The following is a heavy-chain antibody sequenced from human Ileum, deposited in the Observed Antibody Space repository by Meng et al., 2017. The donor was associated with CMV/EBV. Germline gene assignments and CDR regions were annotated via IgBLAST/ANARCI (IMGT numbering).Heavy chain of an antibody. D-gene: IGHD3/OR15-3a*01. Sequence: RRLQDVGPVLVKPSGSLALTCGVWGGSISSGSHFWVWIRQPPGKGLEWIGTIYYTGTTYYNPSLKSRVTISVDTSKNQFSLKLSSVTAADTALYYCARGFYDFWEPDYWGHGTLVTVSS. V-gene: IGHV4-39*07. CDR3: ARGFYDFWEPDY. CDR2: IYYTGTT. J-gene: IGHJ4*01. CDR1: GGSISSGSHF.